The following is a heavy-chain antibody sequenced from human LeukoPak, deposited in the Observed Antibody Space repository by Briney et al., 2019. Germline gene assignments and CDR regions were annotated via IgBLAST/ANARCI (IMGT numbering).Heavy chain of an antibody. V-gene: IGHV3-30*18. CDR3: AKDRSGYSDV. CDR2: ISYDGSNK. J-gene: IGHJ6*04. Sequence: PGRSLRLSCAASGFTFSSYGMHWVRQAPGKGLEWVAVISYDGSNKYYADSVKGRFTISRDNSKNTLYLQMNSLRAEDTAVYYCAKDRSGYSDVWGKGTTVTVSS. CDR1: GFTFSSYG. D-gene: IGHD5-12*01.